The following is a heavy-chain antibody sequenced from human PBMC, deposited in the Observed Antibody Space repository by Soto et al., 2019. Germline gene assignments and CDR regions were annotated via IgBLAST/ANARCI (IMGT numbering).Heavy chain of an antibody. D-gene: IGHD6-19*01. J-gene: IGHJ4*02. CDR3: ARAVPRSFDY. V-gene: IGHV4-39*07. CDR2: IHYSGIT. Sequence: QESGPGLVSLWEPLSLTCNVLGATITSITYYWAWIGQPPGKGLKWFGKIHYSGITNYNPSLKSRVTILVDTSKNQFSLKLNSVTAADTAVYYCARAVPRSFDYWGQGILVTVSS. CDR1: GATITSITYY.